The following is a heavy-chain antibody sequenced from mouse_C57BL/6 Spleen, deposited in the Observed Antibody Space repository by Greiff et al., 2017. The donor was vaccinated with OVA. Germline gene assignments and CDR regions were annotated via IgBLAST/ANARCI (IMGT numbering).Heavy chain of an antibody. Sequence: QVQLQQPGTELVKPGASVKLSCKASGYPFTSSWMHWVKQRPGPGLEWIGNLNPSNGGTYYNEKFKSKATLTVDKSSSTAYMQLSSLTSEDSAVYYCAREVPYYFDYWGQGTTLTVSS. CDR2: LNPSNGGT. CDR1: GYPFTSSW. CDR3: AREVPYYFDY. V-gene: IGHV1-53*01. J-gene: IGHJ2*01.